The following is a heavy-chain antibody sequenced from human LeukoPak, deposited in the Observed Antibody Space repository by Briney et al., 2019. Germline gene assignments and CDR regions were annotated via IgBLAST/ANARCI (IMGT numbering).Heavy chain of an antibody. Sequence: SETLSLTCTVPAGSISSTDNYWGWIRQPPGKGLEWIANIYYSGSTYYSPSLKSRVTLSVDTSKNQFSLNLRSVTAADTAVYYCATYRPVTGSRVFDHWGQGTLVTVSS. CDR3: ATYRPVTGSRVFDH. V-gene: IGHV4-39*07. J-gene: IGHJ4*02. CDR2: IYYSGST. D-gene: IGHD6-19*01. CDR1: AGSISSTDNY.